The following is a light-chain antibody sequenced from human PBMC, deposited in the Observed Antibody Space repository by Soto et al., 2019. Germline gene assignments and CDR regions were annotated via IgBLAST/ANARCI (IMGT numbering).Light chain of an antibody. CDR1: QSISTW. Sequence: DIQLTQSPSTLSASVGDRVSITCRASQSISTWLAWYQQKPGKAPTLLIFDASSLESRVSSRFSGRGSGTQFTLTISSLQPDDFATYYSQQSSTYPWTFGQGAKVEFK. V-gene: IGKV1-5*01. J-gene: IGKJ1*01. CDR2: DAS. CDR3: QQSSTYPWT.